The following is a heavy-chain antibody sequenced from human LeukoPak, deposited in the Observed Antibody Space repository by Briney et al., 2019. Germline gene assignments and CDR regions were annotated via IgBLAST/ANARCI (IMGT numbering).Heavy chain of an antibody. CDR3: TRARKRSLDYYGSGSPNWFDP. Sequence: GGSLRLSCAASGFTFSSYSMNWVRQAPGKGLEWVSSISSSSSYIYYADSVKGRFTISRDNAKNSLYLQMNSLRAEDTAVYYCTRARKRSLDYYGSGSPNWFDPWGQGTLVTVSS. CDR1: GFTFSSYS. J-gene: IGHJ5*02. CDR2: ISSSSSYI. V-gene: IGHV3-21*01. D-gene: IGHD3-10*01.